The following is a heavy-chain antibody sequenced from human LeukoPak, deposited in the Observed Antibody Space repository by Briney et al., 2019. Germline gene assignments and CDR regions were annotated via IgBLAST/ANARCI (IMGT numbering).Heavy chain of an antibody. Sequence: SETLSLTCAVSGGSISSGGYSWSWIRQPPGKGLEWIGYIYHSGSTYYNPSLKSRVTISVDRSKNQFSLKLSSVTAADTAVYYCASLLWYRNWFDPWGQGTLVTVSS. J-gene: IGHJ5*02. CDR2: IYHSGST. CDR3: ASLLWYRNWFDP. CDR1: GGSISSGGYS. V-gene: IGHV4-30-2*01. D-gene: IGHD3-10*01.